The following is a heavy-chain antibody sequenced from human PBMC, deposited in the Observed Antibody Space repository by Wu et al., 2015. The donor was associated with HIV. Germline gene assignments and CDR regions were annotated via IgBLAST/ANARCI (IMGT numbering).Heavy chain of an antibody. CDR3: AREGYTSSWYDY. Sequence: QVQLVQSGAEVKKPGASVKVSCKASGYTFTGYYLHWVRQAPRQGLEWMGWINPDNGGTNYAQKFQGRVTMTRDTSINTVYMELSSLRSDDTAVYFCAREGYTSSWYDYWGQGTLVTVSS. CDR2: INPDNGGT. D-gene: IGHD6-13*01. J-gene: IGHJ4*02. V-gene: IGHV1-2*02. CDR1: GYTFTGYY.